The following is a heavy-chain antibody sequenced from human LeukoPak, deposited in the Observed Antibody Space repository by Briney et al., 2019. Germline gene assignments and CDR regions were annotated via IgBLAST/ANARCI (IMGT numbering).Heavy chain of an antibody. CDR1: GYTFTSYA. CDR3: AREESIGSYQFLHDY. D-gene: IGHD1-26*01. Sequence: GSSVKVSCKASGYTFTSYAMHWVRQAPGQRLEWMGWINAGNGNTKYSQEFQGRVTITRDTSASTAYMELSSLRSEDMAVYYCAREESIGSYQFLHDYWGQGTLVTVSS. CDR2: INAGNGNT. V-gene: IGHV1-3*03. J-gene: IGHJ4*02.